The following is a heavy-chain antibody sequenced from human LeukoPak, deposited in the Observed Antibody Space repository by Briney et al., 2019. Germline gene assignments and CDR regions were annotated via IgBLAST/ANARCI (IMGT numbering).Heavy chain of an antibody. V-gene: IGHV3-49*04. CDR3: TRVGGSGSDYYMDV. D-gene: IGHD3-10*01. CDR2: IRSKAYGGTT. CDR1: GFDFSFTW. Sequence: GGSLRLSCAASGFDFSFTWMSWVRQAPGKGLEWVGFIRSKAYGGTTEYAASVKGRFTISRDDSKSIAYLQMNSLKTEDTAVYYCTRVGGSGSDYYMDVWGKGTTVTVSS. J-gene: IGHJ6*03.